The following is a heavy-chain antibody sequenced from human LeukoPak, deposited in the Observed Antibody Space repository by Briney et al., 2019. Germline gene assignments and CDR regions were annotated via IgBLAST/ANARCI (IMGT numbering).Heavy chain of an antibody. CDR3: ARGSHYDILTGFGYYYYMDV. Sequence: SVKVSCKASGGTFSSYAISWVRQAPGHGLEWMGGIIPIFGTANYAQKFQGRVTITTDESTSTAYMELSSLRSEDTAVYYCARGSHYDILTGFGYYYYMDVWGKGTTVTVSS. V-gene: IGHV1-69*05. CDR2: IIPIFGTA. CDR1: GGTFSSYA. J-gene: IGHJ6*03. D-gene: IGHD3-9*01.